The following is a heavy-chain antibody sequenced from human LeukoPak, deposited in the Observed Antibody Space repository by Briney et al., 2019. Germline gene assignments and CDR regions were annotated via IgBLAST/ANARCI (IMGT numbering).Heavy chain of an antibody. Sequence: GGSLRLSCAASGFTVSSNSMSWVRQAPGKGLEWVSVIHSGGNTYYADSVKGRFTISRDYSKNTLYLQMNSLRAEDTAVYYCARVVGSHYASDYWGQGTLVTVPS. CDR1: GFTVSSNS. CDR2: IHSGGNT. J-gene: IGHJ4*02. CDR3: ARVVGSHYASDY. V-gene: IGHV3-66*01. D-gene: IGHD2-2*01.